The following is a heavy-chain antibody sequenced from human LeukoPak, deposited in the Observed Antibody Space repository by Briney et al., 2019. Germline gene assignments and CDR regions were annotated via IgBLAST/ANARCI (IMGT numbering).Heavy chain of an antibody. Sequence: GGSLRLSCVASGFTFSSYAMHWVRQAPGKGLEYVSAISSNGGSTYYANSVKGRFTISRDNSKNTLYLQMGSLRAEDMAVYYCAVSRYSYGTFDYWGQGTLVTVSS. V-gene: IGHV3-64*01. CDR2: ISSNGGST. D-gene: IGHD5-18*01. J-gene: IGHJ4*02. CDR3: AVSRYSYGTFDY. CDR1: GFTFSSYA.